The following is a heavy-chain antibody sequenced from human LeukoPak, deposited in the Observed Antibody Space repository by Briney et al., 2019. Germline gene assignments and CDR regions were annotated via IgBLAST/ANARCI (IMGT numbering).Heavy chain of an antibody. CDR2: INHSGST. CDR1: GGSFSSYY. Sequence: SETXXLTCTVYGGSFSSYYWSWXXXPPGKGLEWIGEINHSGSTNYNPSLKSRVTISVDTSRNQFSLKLTSVTAADTAVYYCATRSHWGQGTLVTVSS. CDR3: ATRSH. J-gene: IGHJ4*02. V-gene: IGHV4-34*01.